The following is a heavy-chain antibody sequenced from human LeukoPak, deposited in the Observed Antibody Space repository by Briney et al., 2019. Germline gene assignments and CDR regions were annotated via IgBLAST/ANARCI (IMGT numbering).Heavy chain of an antibody. Sequence: SETLSLTCTVSGGSISSSSYYWGWIRQPPGKGLEWIGSIYYSGSTYYNPSLKSRVTISVDTSKNQFSLKLSSVTAADTAVYYCARHGPGSDYWGQGTLVTVSS. CDR3: ARHGPGSDY. J-gene: IGHJ4*02. CDR1: GGSISSSSYY. D-gene: IGHD3-10*01. V-gene: IGHV4-39*01. CDR2: IYYSGST.